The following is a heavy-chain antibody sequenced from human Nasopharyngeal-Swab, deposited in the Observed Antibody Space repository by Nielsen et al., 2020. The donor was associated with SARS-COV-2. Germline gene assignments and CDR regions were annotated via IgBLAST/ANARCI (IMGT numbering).Heavy chain of an antibody. V-gene: IGHV3-23*01. CDR3: AKGLAAARPYYFDY. D-gene: IGHD6-6*01. J-gene: IGHJ4*02. CDR2: ISGAGTST. Sequence: GESLKISCAASGFTFSTSVMSWVRQAPGEGLEWVSAISGAGTSTYYADSVKGRFTISRDNSKNTLYLQLNRLRVEDTAVYYCAKGLAAARPYYFDYWGQGILITVSS. CDR1: GFTFSTSV.